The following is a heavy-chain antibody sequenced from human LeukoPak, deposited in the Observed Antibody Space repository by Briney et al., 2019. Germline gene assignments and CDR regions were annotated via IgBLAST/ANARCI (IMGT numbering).Heavy chain of an antibody. Sequence: ASVKVSCKASGYTFTSYDINWVRQATGQGLEWMGWMNPNSGNTGYAQKFQGRVTMTRNTSISTAYMELSSLRSEDTAVYYCARGSGPITIFGVVTKCYRDVGAKGTTVTVS. D-gene: IGHD3-3*01. J-gene: IGHJ6*03. CDR1: GYTFTSYD. CDR2: MNPNSGNT. CDR3: ARGSGPITIFGVVTKCYRDV. V-gene: IGHV1-8*01.